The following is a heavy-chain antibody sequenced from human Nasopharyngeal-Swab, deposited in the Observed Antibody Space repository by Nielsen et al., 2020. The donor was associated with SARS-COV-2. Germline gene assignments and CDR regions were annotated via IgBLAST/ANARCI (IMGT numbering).Heavy chain of an antibody. J-gene: IGHJ6*02. CDR1: GGSISNSNYY. CDR2: IYYTGGT. V-gene: IGHV4-39*07. D-gene: IGHD1-14*01. Sequence: GSLRLSCSVSGGSISNSNYYGGWIRQPPGMGLEWIGSIYYTGGTYYSPSLKSRVTMSVDTSKNQFSLKLSSVTAADTAVYYCASAPGGDYYYGMDVWGQGTTVTVSS. CDR3: ASAPGGDYYYGMDV.